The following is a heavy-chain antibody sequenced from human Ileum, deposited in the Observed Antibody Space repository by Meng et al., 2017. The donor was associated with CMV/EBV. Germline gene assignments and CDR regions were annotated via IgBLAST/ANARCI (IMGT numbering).Heavy chain of an antibody. V-gene: IGHV4-4*02. D-gene: IGHD4-11*01. CDR3: ARQGNNNNYWFDF. Sequence: VSGDSISNDNCWSWVRQAPGKGLEWIGDIFHSGSTNYNPSRKSRVATSIDKSKNQFSLRVTSVTAADTAVYYCARQGNNNNYWFDFWGQGTLVTVSS. CDR2: IFHSGST. CDR1: GDSISNDNC. J-gene: IGHJ5*01.